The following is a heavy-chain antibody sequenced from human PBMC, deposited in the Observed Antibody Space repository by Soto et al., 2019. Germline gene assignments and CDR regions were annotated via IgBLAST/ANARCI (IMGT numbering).Heavy chain of an antibody. V-gene: IGHV3-74*01. D-gene: IGHD5-12*01. CDR2: ITGDGTNT. Sequence: EVQLVQSGGGLVQPGGSLRPSCAASGFAFRSYWLHWVPQAPGKGLMIVSRITGDGTNTTYATPVKGRFTISRDNAKNMVYLQMDSLKAEDTAVYYCARDGGYGTPFDDWGQGALVTVSS. J-gene: IGHJ4*02. CDR3: ARDGGYGTPFDD. CDR1: GFAFRSYW.